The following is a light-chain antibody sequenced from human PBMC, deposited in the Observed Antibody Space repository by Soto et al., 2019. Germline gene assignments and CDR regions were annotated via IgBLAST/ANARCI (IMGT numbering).Light chain of an antibody. CDR2: EVS. CDR3: SSYAGTYYV. V-gene: IGLV2-8*01. CDR1: SSDVGGYNY. J-gene: IGLJ1*01. Sequence: QSVRTQPPSASGSPGQSVTISCTGTSSDVGGYNYVSWYQQHPGKAPKILIYEVSKRPSGVPDRFFGSKSGNTASLTVSGLRPEDEAEYPCSSYAGTYYVFGTGTKVTVL.